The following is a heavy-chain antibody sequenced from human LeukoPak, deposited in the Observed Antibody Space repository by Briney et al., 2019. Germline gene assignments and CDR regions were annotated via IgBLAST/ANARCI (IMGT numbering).Heavy chain of an antibody. D-gene: IGHD4-23*01. CDR2: IIPIFGTA. CDR3: ASPRSAVVNYYYYYMDV. Sequence: EASVKVSCKASGGTFSSYAISWVRQAPGQGLEWMGGIIPIFGTANYAQKFQGRVTITADKSTSTAYMELSSLRSEDTAVYYCASPRSAVVNYYYYYMDVWGKGTTVTVSS. J-gene: IGHJ6*03. CDR1: GGTFSSYA. V-gene: IGHV1-69*06.